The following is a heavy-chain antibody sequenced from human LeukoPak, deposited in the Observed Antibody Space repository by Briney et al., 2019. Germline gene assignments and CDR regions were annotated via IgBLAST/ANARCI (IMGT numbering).Heavy chain of an antibody. CDR2: INPNSGVT. CDR3: ARADRLDGAPYLIGP. J-gene: IGHJ5*02. V-gene: IGHV1-2*02. Sequence: ASVKVSCKTSGYTCTDYYMHWVRQAPGQGLEWMGWINPNSGVTSSAQKFQGRVTMTRDTSITTVYMEVRWLTSDDTAIYYCARADRLDGAPYLIGPWGQGTLVTVSS. D-gene: IGHD2-21*01. CDR1: GYTCTDYY.